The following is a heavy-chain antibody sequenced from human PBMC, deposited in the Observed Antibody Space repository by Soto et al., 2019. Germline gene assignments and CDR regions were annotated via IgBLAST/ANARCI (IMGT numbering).Heavy chain of an antibody. Sequence: ASVKVSCKASGYTFTGYYMHWVRQAPGQGLEWMGWINPNSGGTNYAQKFQGWVTMTRDTSISTAYMELSRLRSDDTAVYYCARDRTVLLWFGELLSRTPISYYYGMDVWGQGTTVTVSS. CDR2: INPNSGGT. V-gene: IGHV1-2*04. D-gene: IGHD3-10*01. CDR1: GYTFTGYY. CDR3: ARDRTVLLWFGELLSRTPISYYYGMDV. J-gene: IGHJ6*02.